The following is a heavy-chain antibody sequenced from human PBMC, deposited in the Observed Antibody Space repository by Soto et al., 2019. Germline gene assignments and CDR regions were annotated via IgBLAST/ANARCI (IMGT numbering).Heavy chain of an antibody. CDR1: GYTFTSYG. Sequence: QVQLVQSGAEVKKPGASVKVSCKASGYTFTSYGISWVRQAPGQGLEWMGWISAYNGNTNYAQKLQGRVTMTTDTSTSKAYMELRSLRSDDTAVYYCASGAAADNYYYYGMDVWGQGTTVTVSS. D-gene: IGHD6-13*01. J-gene: IGHJ6*02. CDR3: ASGAAADNYYYYGMDV. V-gene: IGHV1-18*01. CDR2: ISAYNGNT.